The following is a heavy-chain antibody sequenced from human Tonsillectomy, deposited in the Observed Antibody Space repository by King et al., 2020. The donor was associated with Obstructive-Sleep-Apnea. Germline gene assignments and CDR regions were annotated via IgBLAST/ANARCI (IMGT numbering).Heavy chain of an antibody. V-gene: IGHV4-59*08. Sequence: VQLQESGPGLVRPSETLSLTCTVPGGSITNYYWGWIRQPPGKGLEWIGYIYYSVITDYNPALRGRVTISVDTSKNRLSLRVTSVTAADTAEYFCARWNEGFDYWGQGTLVTVSS. CDR3: ARWNEGFDY. CDR2: IYYSVIT. CDR1: GGSITNYY. D-gene: IGHD1-1*01. J-gene: IGHJ4*02.